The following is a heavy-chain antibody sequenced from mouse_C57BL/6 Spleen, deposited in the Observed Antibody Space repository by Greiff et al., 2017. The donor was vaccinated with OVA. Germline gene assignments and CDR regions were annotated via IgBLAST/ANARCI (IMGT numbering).Heavy chain of an antibody. CDR2: IFPGSGST. J-gene: IGHJ2*01. CDR1: GYTFTDYY. CDR3: ARSGGYDGGFDY. D-gene: IGHD2-2*01. V-gene: IGHV1-75*01. Sequence: VQLKESGPELVKPGASVKISCKASGYTFTDYYINWVKQRPGQGLEWIGWIFPGSGSTYYNEKFKGKATLTVDKSSSTAYMLLSSLTSEDSAVYFCARSGGYDGGFDYWGQGTTLTVSS.